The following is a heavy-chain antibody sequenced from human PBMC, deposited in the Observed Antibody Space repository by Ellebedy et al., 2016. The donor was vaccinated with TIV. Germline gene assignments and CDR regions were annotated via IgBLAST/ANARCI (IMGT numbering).Heavy chain of an antibody. D-gene: IGHD2-2*01. CDR2: IYYRGNT. CDR3: ARHVASAMHFDY. V-gene: IGHV4-59*08. CDR1: GGSISNYY. Sequence: SETLSLTCTASGGSISNYYWSWIRQTPGKGLEWIGYIYYRGNTNYNPSLKSRITISLDTPNHQFSLRLSSVTAADTAVYYCARHVASAMHFDYWGQGVLVTVSS. J-gene: IGHJ4*01.